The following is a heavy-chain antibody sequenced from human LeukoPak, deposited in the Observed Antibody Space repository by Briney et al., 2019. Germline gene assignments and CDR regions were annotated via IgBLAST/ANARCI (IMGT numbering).Heavy chain of an antibody. Sequence: PSETLSLTCTVSGGSISSYYWSWIRQPPGKGLEWIGYIYYSGSTNYNPSLKSRVTISVDTSKNQFSLKLSSVTAADTAVYYRARDLAGAFDIWGQGTMVTVSS. CDR1: GGSISSYY. CDR3: ARDLAGAFDI. CDR2: IYYSGST. V-gene: IGHV4-59*01. J-gene: IGHJ3*02.